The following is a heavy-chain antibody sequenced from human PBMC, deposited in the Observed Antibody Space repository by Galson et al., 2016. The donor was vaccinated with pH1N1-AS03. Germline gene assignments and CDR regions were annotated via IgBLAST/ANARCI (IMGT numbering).Heavy chain of an antibody. CDR2: MNPNTGIT. V-gene: IGHV1-8*01. Sequence: SVKVSCKVSGFTFTSNDINWVRQATGQGLEWMGWMNPNTGITGYAQKFQGRVTMTRDISISTVYMELSSLRSEDTAAYFCARGVSAGVDFWGQGTLVTVSS. CDR3: ARGVSAGVDF. CDR1: GFTFTSND. J-gene: IGHJ4*02.